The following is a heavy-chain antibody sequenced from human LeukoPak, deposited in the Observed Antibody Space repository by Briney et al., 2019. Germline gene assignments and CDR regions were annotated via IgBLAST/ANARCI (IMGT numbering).Heavy chain of an antibody. CDR3: ARGGYYGSGSYRLVTYYYYMDV. CDR2: ISAYNGNT. V-gene: IGHV1-18*01. Sequence: ASVKVSCKASGYTFTSYGISWVRQAPGQGLEWMGWISAYNGNTNYAQKLQGRVAMTTDTSTSTAYMELRSLRSDDTAVYYCARGGYYGSGSYRLVTYYYYMDVWGKGTTVTVSS. D-gene: IGHD3-10*01. J-gene: IGHJ6*03. CDR1: GYTFTSYG.